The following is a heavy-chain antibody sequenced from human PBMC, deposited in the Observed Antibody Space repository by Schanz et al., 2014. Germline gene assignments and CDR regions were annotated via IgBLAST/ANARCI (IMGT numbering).Heavy chain of an antibody. CDR1: GFNFYTSA. D-gene: IGHD6-19*01. J-gene: IGHJ4*02. CDR3: ASPPISVAGRLADY. CDR2: ISARGEVS. Sequence: EVRLVESGGGLVQPGGSLRLSCVASGFNFYTSAMTWVRQAPGKGLEWVSVISARGEVSKYSDSVKGRFIVSRDNSRATLFLQMDSLRAADTAFYYCASPPISVAGRLADYWGQGILVAVSS. V-gene: IGHV3-23*04.